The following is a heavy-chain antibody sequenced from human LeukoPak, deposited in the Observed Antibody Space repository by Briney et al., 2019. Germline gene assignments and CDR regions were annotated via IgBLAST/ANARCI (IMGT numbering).Heavy chain of an antibody. CDR3: ARRNEQWLVMYYYYYMDV. Sequence: AGGLLLSSAASGFTFSSYWMSWVGPAPGKGREWVANIKQDGSEKYYLDSVKGRFTISRDNAKNSLYLKMNSLRAEDTAVYYCARRNEQWLVMYYYYYMDVWGKGTTVTVSS. J-gene: IGHJ6*03. CDR2: IKQDGSEK. D-gene: IGHD6-19*01. CDR1: GFTFSSYW. V-gene: IGHV3-7*01.